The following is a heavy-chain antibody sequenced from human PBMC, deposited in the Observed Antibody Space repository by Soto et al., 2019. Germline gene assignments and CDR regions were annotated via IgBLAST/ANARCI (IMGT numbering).Heavy chain of an antibody. J-gene: IGHJ4*02. CDR3: GRAKYGEFFAY. Sequence: QIQVVQSGDEVKQPGASVTVSCKDAGYTFTSYGINLVRNAPGPSLEWVGWVSGYNGDTYYEPKVQDRVTMTKDGGTSTAYLELRSLRSDDSAVYYCGRAKYGEFFAYWGQGTRVSVPP. CDR1: GYTFTSYG. D-gene: IGHD4-17*01. V-gene: IGHV1-18*01. CDR2: VSGYNGDT.